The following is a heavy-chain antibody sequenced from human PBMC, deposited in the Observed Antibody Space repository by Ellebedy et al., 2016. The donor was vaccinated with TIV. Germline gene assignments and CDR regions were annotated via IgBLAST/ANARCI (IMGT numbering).Heavy chain of an antibody. J-gene: IGHJ4*02. CDR3: ARDDTTQLAPGY. CDR1: GGSISSSNW. V-gene: IGHV4-4*02. Sequence: MPSETLSLTCAVSGGSISSSNWWSWVRQPPGKGLEWIGAIYHTGTTNYNPSLKSRVTISVDKSKNQFSLKLTSVTAADTAVYYCARDDTTQLAPGYWGQGTLVTVSS. CDR2: IYHTGTT. D-gene: IGHD6-13*01.